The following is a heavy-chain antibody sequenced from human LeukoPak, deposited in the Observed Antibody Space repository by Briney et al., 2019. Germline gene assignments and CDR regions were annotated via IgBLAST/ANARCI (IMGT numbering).Heavy chain of an antibody. CDR1: GFIFRNYA. CDR3: VREERGLAIDY. J-gene: IGHJ4*02. CDR2: ISSSGDNT. V-gene: IGHV3-64*01. Sequence: GGSLRLSCAASGFIFRNYAMHWVRQAPGKGVEYVSAISSSGDNTYYGNSVRGRFTISRDNSKNTLFLQMGSLRVEDTAVYYCVREERGLAIDYWGQGTLVTVS. D-gene: IGHD5-12*01.